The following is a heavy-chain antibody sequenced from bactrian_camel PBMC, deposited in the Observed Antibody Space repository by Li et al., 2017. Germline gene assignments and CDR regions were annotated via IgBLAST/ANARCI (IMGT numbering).Heavy chain of an antibody. J-gene: IGHJ4*01. CDR1: GLTFDHGS. Sequence: HVQLVESGGGSVQAGETLKLSCTASGLTFDHGSMAWYRQGAGNECNLVSTLSADGSTNYANSVKGRFTISRDNAKNTLFLQMNSLKIEDTAVYYCAAGMCYWGQGTQVTVS. V-gene: IGHV3S55*01. CDR2: LSADGST. CDR3: AAGMCY.